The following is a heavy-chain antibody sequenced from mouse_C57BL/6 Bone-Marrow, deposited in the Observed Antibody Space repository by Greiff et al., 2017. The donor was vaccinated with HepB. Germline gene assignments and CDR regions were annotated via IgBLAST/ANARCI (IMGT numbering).Heavy chain of an antibody. Sequence: VQLQQSGAELARPGASVKLSCKASGYTFTSYAISWVKQRTGQGLEWIGEIYPRSGNTYYNEKFKGKATLTADKSSSTAYMEVRSLTSEDSAVYFWARYYGFDYWGQGTTLTVSS. V-gene: IGHV1-81*01. D-gene: IGHD1-1*02. CDR2: IYPRSGNT. CDR3: ARYYGFDY. CDR1: GYTFTSYA. J-gene: IGHJ2*01.